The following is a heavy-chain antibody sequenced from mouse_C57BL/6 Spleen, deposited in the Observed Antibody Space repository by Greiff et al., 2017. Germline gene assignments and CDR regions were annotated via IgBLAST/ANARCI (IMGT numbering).Heavy chain of an antibody. CDR1: GYTFTSYW. CDR2: IYPGSGST. CDR3: ARAPDGYYYFDY. Sequence: QVQLQQPGAELVKPGASVKMSCKASGYTFTSYWITWVKQRPGQGLEWIGDIYPGSGSTNYNEKFKSKATLTVDTSSSTAYMQLSSLTSEDSAVYCAARAPDGYYYFDYWGQGTTLTVSS. D-gene: IGHD2-3*01. J-gene: IGHJ2*01. V-gene: IGHV1-55*01.